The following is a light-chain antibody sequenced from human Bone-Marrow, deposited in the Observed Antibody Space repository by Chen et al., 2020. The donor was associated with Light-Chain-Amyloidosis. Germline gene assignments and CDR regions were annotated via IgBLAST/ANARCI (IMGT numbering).Light chain of an antibody. Sequence: SYELTQPPSVSVSPGQTARITCSGDDLPTKYAYWYQQKPGQATVLVIHRETERPSGISERFSGDSAGTTATLTISVVQAEDEADYHCQSADSSGTYEVIFGGGTKLTVL. CDR3: QSADSSGTYEVI. CDR2: RET. CDR1: DLPTKY. V-gene: IGLV3-25*03. J-gene: IGLJ2*01.